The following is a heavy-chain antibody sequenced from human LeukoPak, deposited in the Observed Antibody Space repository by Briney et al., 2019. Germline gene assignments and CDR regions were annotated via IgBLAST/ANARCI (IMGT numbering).Heavy chain of an antibody. Sequence: PGGSLRLSCAASRFTFSSYAMSWVRQAPGKGLEWVAKISPDGSEKYYVDSVKGRFTISRDNAKNSLDLQMSSLRADDTAVYYCARGGSSRFDQWGQGTLVTVSS. CDR2: ISPDGSEK. V-gene: IGHV3-7*04. J-gene: IGHJ4*02. D-gene: IGHD6-13*01. CDR3: ARGGSSRFDQ. CDR1: RFTFSSYA.